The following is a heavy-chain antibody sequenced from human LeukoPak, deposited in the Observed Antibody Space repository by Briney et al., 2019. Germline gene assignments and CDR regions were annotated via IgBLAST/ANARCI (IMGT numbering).Heavy chain of an antibody. CDR1: GGTFSSYA. Sequence: SVKVSCKASGGTFSSYAISWVRQAPGQGLEWMGGIIPIFGTANYAQKFQGRVTITTDESTSTAYMELSSLRSEDTAVYYCAASIAARLGGDYWGQGTLVTVS. D-gene: IGHD6-6*01. J-gene: IGHJ4*02. CDR2: IIPIFGTA. V-gene: IGHV1-69*05. CDR3: AASIAARLGGDY.